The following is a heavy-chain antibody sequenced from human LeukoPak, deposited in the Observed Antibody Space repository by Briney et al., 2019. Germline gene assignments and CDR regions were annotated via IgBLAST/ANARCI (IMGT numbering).Heavy chain of an antibody. CDR3: ARGAVSVHYYFDY. CDR1: GGSISSYY. J-gene: IGHJ4*02. CDR2: IYYSGST. V-gene: IGHV4-59*01. D-gene: IGHD3-10*01. Sequence: SETLSLTCIVSGGSISSYYWSWIRQPPGKGLEWIGYIYYSGSTNYNPSLKSRVTISVDTSKNQFSLKLSSVTAADTAVYYCARGAVSVHYYFDYWGQGTLVTVSS.